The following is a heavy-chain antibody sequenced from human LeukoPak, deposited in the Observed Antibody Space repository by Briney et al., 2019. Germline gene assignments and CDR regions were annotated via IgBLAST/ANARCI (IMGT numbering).Heavy chain of an antibody. CDR3: ARDLPIYCSSTSCYTAESY. CDR2: INPNSGGT. CDR1: GYTFTGYY. V-gene: IGHV1-2*02. J-gene: IGHJ4*02. Sequence: ASVKVSCKASGYTFTGYYMHWVRQAPGQGLEWMGWINPNSGGTNYAQKLQGRVTMTRDTSISTAYMELSRLRSDDTAVYYCARDLPIYCSSTSCYTAESYWGQGTLVTVSS. D-gene: IGHD2-2*02.